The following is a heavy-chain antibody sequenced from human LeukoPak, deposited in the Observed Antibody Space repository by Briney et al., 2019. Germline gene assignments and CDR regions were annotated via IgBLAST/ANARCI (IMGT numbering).Heavy chain of an antibody. J-gene: IGHJ3*02. D-gene: IGHD3-3*01. CDR3: ATFSWLLFAFDI. CDR2: INAGNGYT. CDR1: GYTFTNYA. V-gene: IGHV1-3*01. Sequence: GASVKVSCKASGYTFTNYAMHWVRRAPGQRLEWMGWINAGNGYTKYSQKFQGRVTITRDTSATTAYMELSSLRSEDTAVYYCATFSWLLFAFDIWGQGTMVTVSS.